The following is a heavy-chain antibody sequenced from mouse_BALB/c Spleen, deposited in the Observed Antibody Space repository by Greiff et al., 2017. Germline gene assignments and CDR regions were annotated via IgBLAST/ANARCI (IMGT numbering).Heavy chain of an antibody. D-gene: IGHD3-1*01. CDR2: ILPGSGST. V-gene: IGHV1-9*01. J-gene: IGHJ4*01. CDR3: ARSGSSGYLYYAMDY. Sequence: VQRVESGAELMKPGASVKISCKATGYTFSSYWIEWVKQRPGHGLEWIGEILPGSGSTNYNEKFKGKATFTADTSSNTAYMQLSSLTSEDSAVYYCARSGSSGYLYYAMDYWGQGTSVTVSS. CDR1: GYTFSSYW.